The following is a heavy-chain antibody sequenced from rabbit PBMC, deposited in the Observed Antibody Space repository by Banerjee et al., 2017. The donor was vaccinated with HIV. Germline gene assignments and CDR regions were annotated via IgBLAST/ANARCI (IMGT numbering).Heavy chain of an antibody. CDR1: GFSFSSSYY. J-gene: IGHJ4*01. CDR2: IYAGSSGST. CDR3: ARDGYTYGYAGYAYATNL. Sequence: QSLEESGGDLVKPGASLTLTCTASGFSFSSSYYMCWVRQAPGKGLEWIACIYAGSSGSTYYASWAKGRFTISKTSSTTVTLQMTSLTAADTATYFCARDGYTYGYAGYAYATNLWGPGTLVTVS. D-gene: IGHD6-1*01. V-gene: IGHV1S40*01.